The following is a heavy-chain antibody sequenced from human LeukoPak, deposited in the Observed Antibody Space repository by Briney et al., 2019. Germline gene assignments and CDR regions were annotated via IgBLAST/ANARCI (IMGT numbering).Heavy chain of an antibody. CDR3: ARVRGAVYYYYYMDV. CDR1: GGSISSGGYS. D-gene: IGHD4-11*01. Sequence: SETLSLTCAVSGGSISSGGYSWSWIRQPPGKGLEWIGYIYYSGSTYYNPSLKSRVTISVDTSKNQFSLKLTSVTAADTAVYYCARVRGAVYYYYYMDVWGKGTTVTVSS. V-gene: IGHV4-30-4*07. CDR2: IYYSGST. J-gene: IGHJ6*03.